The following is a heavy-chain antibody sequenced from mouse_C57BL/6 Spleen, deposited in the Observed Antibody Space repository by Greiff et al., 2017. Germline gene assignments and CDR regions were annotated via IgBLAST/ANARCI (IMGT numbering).Heavy chain of an antibody. D-gene: IGHD1-1*01. Sequence: VQLQQSGAELVKPGASVKISCKASGYAFSSYWMNWVKQRPGKGLEWIGQIYPGDGDTNYNGKFKGKATLTADKSSSTAYMQLSSLTSEDSAVYFCARRDYYGSSYPYWYFDVWGTGTTVTVSS. CDR1: GYAFSSYW. CDR3: ARRDYYGSSYPYWYFDV. CDR2: IYPGDGDT. V-gene: IGHV1-80*01. J-gene: IGHJ1*03.